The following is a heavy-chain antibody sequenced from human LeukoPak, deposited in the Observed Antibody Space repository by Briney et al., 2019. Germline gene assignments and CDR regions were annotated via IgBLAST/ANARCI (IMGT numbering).Heavy chain of an antibody. CDR2: SRNKANRYTT. V-gene: IGHV3-72*01. J-gene: IGHJ3*02. CDR3: ARGYHSFDI. CDR1: GFTFSDHY. D-gene: IGHD2-2*01. Sequence: PGGSLRLSCVASGFTFSDHYMDWVRQAPGKGLEWVGRSRNKANRYTTEYAASVKGRFTVSRDDSKNSLYLQMNSLKTEDMAVYYCARGYHSFDIWGQGTMLTVSS.